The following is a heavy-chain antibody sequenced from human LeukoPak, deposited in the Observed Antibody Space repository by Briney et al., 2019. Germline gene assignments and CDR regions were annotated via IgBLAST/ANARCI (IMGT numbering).Heavy chain of an antibody. D-gene: IGHD3-3*01. J-gene: IGHJ5*02. V-gene: IGHV1-18*01. Sequence: ASVKVSCKASGYTFTSYGISWVRQAPGQGHEWMGWISAYNGNTNYAQKLQGRVTMTTDTSTSTAYMELRSLRSDDTAVYYCAREQVYYDFWSGSTPGWFDPWGEGALVTVSS. CDR2: ISAYNGNT. CDR3: AREQVYYDFWSGSTPGWFDP. CDR1: GYTFTSYG.